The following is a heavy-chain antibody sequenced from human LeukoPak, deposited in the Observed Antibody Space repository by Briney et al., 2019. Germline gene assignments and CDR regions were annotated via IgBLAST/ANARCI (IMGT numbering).Heavy chain of an antibody. Sequence: SETLSLTCTVSGGSISSSNYYWGWIRQPPGKGLEWIGSIYYSGSSYYNPSLKSRVTISVDTSKNQLSLRLSSVTAEDTAVYYCARHLATISPYAFDIWGQGTMVTVSS. CDR1: GGSISSSNYY. J-gene: IGHJ3*02. V-gene: IGHV4-39*01. CDR3: ARHLATISPYAFDI. CDR2: IYYSGSS. D-gene: IGHD5-24*01.